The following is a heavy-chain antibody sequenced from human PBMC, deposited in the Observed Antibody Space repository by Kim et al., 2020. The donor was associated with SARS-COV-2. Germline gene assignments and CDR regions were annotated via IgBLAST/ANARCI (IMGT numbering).Heavy chain of an antibody. V-gene: IGHV5-51*01. CDR3: VRQAAKGGGWSHTDS. CDR2: IYPSDSDV. J-gene: IGHJ4*02. Sequence: GESLKISCKGSGYTFSIYWIGWVRQMPGIGLEWMGFIYPSDSDVRYSPSFQGQVTISADKSISSAYLQWSSLKASDTAMYYCVRQAAKGGGWSHTDSWGQGTLVTVSS. D-gene: IGHD6-19*01. CDR1: GYTFSIYW.